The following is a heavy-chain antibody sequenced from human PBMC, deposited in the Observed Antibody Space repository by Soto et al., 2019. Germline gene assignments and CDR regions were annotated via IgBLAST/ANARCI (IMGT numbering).Heavy chain of an antibody. CDR1: EGTLKTYA. D-gene: IGHD2-2*01. J-gene: IGHJ4*02. Sequence: QVQLVQSGTEVKKPASSVKVACKASEGTLKTYAITWVRQAPGHGLEWMGGITPFIGTTTYAQKFQGRLSITTDESTTTAYMELSSLKFDATAVYYCATDRDQSYHYWGQGTLVTVSS. CDR2: ITPFIGTT. V-gene: IGHV1-69*01. CDR3: ATDRDQSYHY.